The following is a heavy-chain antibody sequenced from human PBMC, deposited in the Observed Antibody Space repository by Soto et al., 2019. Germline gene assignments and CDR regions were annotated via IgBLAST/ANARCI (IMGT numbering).Heavy chain of an antibody. CDR1: GFSFSSYA. Sequence: XGSLKLSCAASGFSFSSYAMGWARQAPGKGLDWVSTISASSSSSYHPDSVKGRFAISRDNSKNTLYLQMNSLRAEDTAVYYCAKGYAYFDSWGLGTLVTVSS. CDR3: AKGYAYFDS. V-gene: IGHV3-23*01. CDR2: ISASSSSS. J-gene: IGHJ4*02. D-gene: IGHD2-15*01.